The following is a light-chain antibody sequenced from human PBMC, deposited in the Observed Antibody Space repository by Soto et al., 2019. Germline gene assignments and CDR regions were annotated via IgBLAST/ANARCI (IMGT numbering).Light chain of an antibody. J-gene: IGKJ4*01. Sequence: ENVLTQSPGTLSLSPGERATLSCRASQSISSSYLAWYQQKPGHPPRLLIYGASNSSTGIPDRFSGSGSGTEFPLTISRLEPEDFAVYYCQQYSGSPPLTFGGGTKVEIK. V-gene: IGKV3-20*01. CDR2: GAS. CDR1: QSISSSY. CDR3: QQYSGSPPLT.